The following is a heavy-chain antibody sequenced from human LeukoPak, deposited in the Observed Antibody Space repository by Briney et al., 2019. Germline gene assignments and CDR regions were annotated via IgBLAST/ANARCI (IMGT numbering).Heavy chain of an antibody. V-gene: IGHV4-39*07. CDR1: GGSISSSSYY. CDR3: ARVQSQRSYGDYERYFDY. D-gene: IGHD4-17*01. J-gene: IGHJ4*02. CDR2: IYYSGST. Sequence: PSETLSLTCTVSGGSISSSSYYWGWIRQPPGKGLEWIGSIYYSGSTYYNPSLKSRVTISVDTSKNQFSLKPSSVTAADTAVYYCARVQSQRSYGDYERYFDYWGQGTLVTVSS.